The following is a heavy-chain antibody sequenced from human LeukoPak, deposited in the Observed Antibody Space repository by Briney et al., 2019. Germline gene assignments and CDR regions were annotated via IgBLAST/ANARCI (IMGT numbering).Heavy chain of an antibody. CDR1: GFSFYNYA. J-gene: IGHJ4*02. CDR2: ITGSGAYT. CDR3: AKRSGTSSGYFAF. D-gene: IGHD3-22*01. Sequence: PGGSLRLSCTASGFSFYNYAMAWVRQARGKGLEWVSAITGSGAYTEYADSVKGRFTISRDNSKNTINLQMISLRGEDSAIYHCAKRSGTSSGYFAFWGRGPVVTASS. V-gene: IGHV3-23*01.